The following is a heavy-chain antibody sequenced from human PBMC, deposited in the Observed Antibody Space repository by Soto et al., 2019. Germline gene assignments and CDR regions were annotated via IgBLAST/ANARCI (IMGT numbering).Heavy chain of an antibody. CDR3: ARGLGIAVAGVVVYYYYGMDV. D-gene: IGHD6-19*01. Sequence: SETLSLTCTVSGGSISSYYWSWIRQPPGKGLEWIGYIYYSGSTNYNPSLKSRVTISVDTSRNQFSLKLSSVTAADTAVYYCARGLGIAVAGVVVYYYYGMDVWGQGTTVTVSS. CDR2: IYYSGST. J-gene: IGHJ6*02. CDR1: GGSISSYY. V-gene: IGHV4-59*01.